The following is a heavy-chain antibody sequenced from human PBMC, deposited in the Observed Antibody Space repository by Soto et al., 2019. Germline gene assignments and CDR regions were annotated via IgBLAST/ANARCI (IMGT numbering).Heavy chain of an antibody. D-gene: IGHD3-3*01. Sequence: QVQLVQSGAEVKKPGSSVKVSCKASGGTFSSYAISWVRQAPGQGLEWMGGSIPIFGTANYAQKFQGRVTITADKSTSTAYMELSSLRSEDTAVYYCARARITIFGVVTKPEYFQHWGQGTLVTVSS. V-gene: IGHV1-69*06. CDR2: SIPIFGTA. J-gene: IGHJ1*01. CDR3: ARARITIFGVVTKPEYFQH. CDR1: GGTFSSYA.